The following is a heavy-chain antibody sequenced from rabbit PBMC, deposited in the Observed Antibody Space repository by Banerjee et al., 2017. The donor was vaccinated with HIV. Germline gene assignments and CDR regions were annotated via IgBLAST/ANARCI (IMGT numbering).Heavy chain of an antibody. CDR3: AKDPIYNINDWGAL. D-gene: IGHD4-1*01. J-gene: IGHJ4*01. Sequence: QEQLEESGGDLVQPEGSLTLTCTASGFSFSSYYYMCWVRQAPGKGLEWIGCIYTGSGSTYYASWAKGRFTISKTSSTTVTLQMTSLTAADTATYFCAKDPIYNINDWGALWGPGTLVTVS. V-gene: IGHV1S45*01. CDR2: IYTGSGST. CDR1: GFSFSSYYY.